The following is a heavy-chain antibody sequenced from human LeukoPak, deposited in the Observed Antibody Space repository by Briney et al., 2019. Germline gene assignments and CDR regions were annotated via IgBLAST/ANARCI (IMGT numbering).Heavy chain of an antibody. V-gene: IGHV3-23*01. CDR3: VRTAYSSSSRGAFDV. CDR2: IDGGGGDT. J-gene: IGHJ3*01. Sequence: GGSLRLSCAASGFTFKNYGMSWVRQVPGQGLEWDSAIDGGGGDTYYADSVKGRFTISRDNSKNTLGLQMNSPRVEDTAVYYCVRTAYSSSSRGAFDVWGQGTMVTVSS. CDR1: GFTFKNYG. D-gene: IGHD6-6*01.